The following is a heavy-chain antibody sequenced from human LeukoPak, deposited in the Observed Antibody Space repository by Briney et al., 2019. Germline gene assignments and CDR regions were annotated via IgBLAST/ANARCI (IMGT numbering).Heavy chain of an antibody. J-gene: IGHJ4*02. Sequence: SETLSLTCTVSGGSISSYYRSWIRQPPGKGLEWIGYIYYSGSTNYNPSLKSRVTISVDTSKNQFSLKLSSVTAADTAVYYCARERSAAGAYYFDYWGQGTLVTVSS. V-gene: IGHV4-59*12. CDR2: IYYSGST. D-gene: IGHD6-13*01. CDR3: ARERSAAGAYYFDY. CDR1: GGSISSYY.